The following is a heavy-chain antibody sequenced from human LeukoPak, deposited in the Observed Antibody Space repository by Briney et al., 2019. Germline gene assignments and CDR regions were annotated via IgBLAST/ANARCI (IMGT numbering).Heavy chain of an antibody. V-gene: IGHV3-23*01. CDR2: ITGSGGDT. Sequence: PGGSLTLSCAASGFTFSNCAMGWVRHAPGRGLEQVSAITGSGGDTYHADSVKGRFSISRDNSQNTLYLQMNSLRVEDAAIYNCARGSDSSRPYYFDYWGQGTLVTVSS. J-gene: IGHJ4*02. CDR1: GFTFSNCA. CDR3: ARGSDSSRPYYFDY. D-gene: IGHD1-26*01.